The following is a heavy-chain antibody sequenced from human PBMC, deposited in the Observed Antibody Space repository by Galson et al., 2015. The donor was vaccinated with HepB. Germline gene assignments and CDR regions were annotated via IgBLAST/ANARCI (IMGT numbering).Heavy chain of an antibody. Sequence: SLRLSCAASGFTFSSYAMHWVRQAPGKGLEYVSAISSNGGSTYYADSVKGRFTISRDNSKNTLYLQMSSLRAEDTAVYYCVKDPRKFRREQQLVQYFQHWGQGTLVTVSS. CDR1: GFTFSSYA. D-gene: IGHD6-13*01. V-gene: IGHV3-64D*06. J-gene: IGHJ1*01. CDR2: ISSNGGST. CDR3: VKDPRKFRREQQLVQYFQH.